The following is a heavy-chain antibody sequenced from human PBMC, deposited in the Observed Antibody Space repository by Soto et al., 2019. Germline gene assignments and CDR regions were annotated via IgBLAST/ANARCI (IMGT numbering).Heavy chain of an antibody. CDR3: ARGGSGDIVVVAAIDY. D-gene: IGHD2-15*01. CDR1: GGSIRSGDYY. CDR2: IFYSGST. J-gene: IGHJ4*02. Sequence: LCGGSIRSGDYYWSWVRQHPGKGLEWIGYIFYSGSTYYNPSLKSRVTISVDTSKNQFSLKLSSVTAADTAVYYCARGGSGDIVVVAAIDYWDQGTLVTVSS. V-gene: IGHV4-31*02.